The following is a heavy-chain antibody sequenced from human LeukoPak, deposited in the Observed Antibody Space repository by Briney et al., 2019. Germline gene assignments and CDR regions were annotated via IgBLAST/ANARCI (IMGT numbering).Heavy chain of an antibody. Sequence: ASVKVSCTASGYTFTSYAMNWVRQAPGQGLEWMGWINTNTGNPTYAQGFTGRFVFSLDTSVSTAYLQISSLKAEDTAVYYCARGLYDFWSGYSPLPDYWGQGTLVTVSS. J-gene: IGHJ4*02. D-gene: IGHD3-3*01. V-gene: IGHV7-4-1*02. CDR1: GYTFTSYA. CDR3: ARGLYDFWSGYSPLPDY. CDR2: INTNTGNP.